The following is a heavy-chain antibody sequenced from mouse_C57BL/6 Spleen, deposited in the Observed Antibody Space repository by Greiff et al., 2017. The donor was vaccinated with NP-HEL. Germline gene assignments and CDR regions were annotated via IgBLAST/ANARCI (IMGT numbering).Heavy chain of an antibody. J-gene: IGHJ2*01. V-gene: IGHV1-39*01. Sequence: LVESGPELVKPGASVKISCKASGYSFTNYNMNWVKQSNGKSLEWIGVINPNYGTTSYNQKFKGKATLTVDQSSSTAYMQLNSLTSEDSAVYYCARWAYDYDVGYFDYWGQGTTLTVSS. CDR3: ARWAYDYDVGYFDY. CDR1: GYSFTNYN. D-gene: IGHD2-4*01. CDR2: INPNYGTT.